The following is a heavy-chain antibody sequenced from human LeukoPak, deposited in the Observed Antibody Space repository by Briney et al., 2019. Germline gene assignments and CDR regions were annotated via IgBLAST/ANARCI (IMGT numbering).Heavy chain of an antibody. Sequence: GGSLRLSCAASGFTFSSYAMSWVRQAPGKGLEWVSAISGSGSSTYYADSVKGRFTISRDNSRNTLSLQMNSLRAEDTAVYYCAKRAGYNSNYFDYWGQGTLVTVSS. CDR1: GFTFSSYA. CDR3: AKRAGYNSNYFDY. J-gene: IGHJ4*02. CDR2: ISGSGSST. V-gene: IGHV3-23*01. D-gene: IGHD5-24*01.